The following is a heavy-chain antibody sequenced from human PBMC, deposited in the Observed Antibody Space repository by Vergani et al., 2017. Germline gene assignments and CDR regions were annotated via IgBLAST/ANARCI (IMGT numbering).Heavy chain of an antibody. J-gene: IGHJ6*03. Sequence: QVQLQQWGAGLLKPSETLSLTCAVYGGSISSYYWSWIRQPPGKGLEWIGEINHSGSTNYNPSLKSRVTISVDTSKNQFSLKLSSVTAADTAVYYCARGGGYCSGGSCGKPTRPASSYYYYYYMDVWGKGTTVTVSS. CDR3: ARGGGYCSGGSCGKPTRPASSYYYYYYMDV. CDR1: GGSISSYY. V-gene: IGHV4-34*01. D-gene: IGHD2-15*01. CDR2: INHSGST.